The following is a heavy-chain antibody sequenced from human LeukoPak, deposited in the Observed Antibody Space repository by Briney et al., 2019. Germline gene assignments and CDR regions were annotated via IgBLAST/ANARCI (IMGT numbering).Heavy chain of an antibody. CDR1: GGSITNNNYY. Sequence: SETLSLTCIVSGGSITNNNYYWGWIRQPPGKGLEWIGSINYSGTTYNNPSLKSRVTIFVDTSKNQFSLKLCSVAAADTAVYYCARHISSRFFDYWGQGTLVTVSS. J-gene: IGHJ4*02. CDR2: INYSGTT. V-gene: IGHV4-39*01. CDR3: ARHISSRFFDY. D-gene: IGHD3-3*01.